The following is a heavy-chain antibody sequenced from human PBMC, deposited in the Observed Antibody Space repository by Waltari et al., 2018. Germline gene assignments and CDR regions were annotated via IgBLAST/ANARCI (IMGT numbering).Heavy chain of an antibody. Sequence: QVQLVQSGAEVKKPGSSVEVSCKASGGTFSSYAISWVRQAPGQGLEWMGGIIPIFVTAEYAQKFQCRVTITTDEYTSTAYMELSSLRSEDTAVYYCARVPPRWLQYTLSSENWGQGTLVTVSS. CDR1: GGTFSSYA. CDR3: ARVPPRWLQYTLSSEN. J-gene: IGHJ4*02. CDR2: IIPIFVTA. D-gene: IGHD5-12*01. V-gene: IGHV1-69*05.